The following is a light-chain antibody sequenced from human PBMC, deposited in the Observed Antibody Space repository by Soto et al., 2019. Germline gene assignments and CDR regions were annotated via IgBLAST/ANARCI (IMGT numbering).Light chain of an antibody. J-gene: IGKJ1*01. CDR3: QQYNSYPWT. CDR1: QSISNH. CDR2: DAS. V-gene: IGKV1-5*01. Sequence: DIQMTQSPSSLSASVEDRVIITCRASQSISNHLNWYQQKPGKASKLLIYDASSLESGVPSRFSGSGSGTEFTLTITSLQPDDFATYYCQQYNSYPWTFGQGTKVDIK.